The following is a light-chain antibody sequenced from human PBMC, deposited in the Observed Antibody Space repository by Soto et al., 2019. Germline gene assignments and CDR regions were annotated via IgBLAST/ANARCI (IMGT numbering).Light chain of an antibody. V-gene: IGKV3-11*01. CDR3: QQRSNWPPLT. CDR2: DAS. Sequence: EIMFTQSPATLSLSPGERATLSCRASQSVSSYLAWYQQKPGQAPRLLIYDASNRATGIPARFSGSGSGTDFTLTISSLEPEDFAVYYCQQRSNWPPLTFGGGTKVDIK. CDR1: QSVSSY. J-gene: IGKJ4*01.